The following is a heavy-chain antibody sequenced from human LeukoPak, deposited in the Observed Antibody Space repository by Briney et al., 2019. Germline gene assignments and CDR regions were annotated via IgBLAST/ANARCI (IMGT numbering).Heavy chain of an antibody. CDR3: ARHSPTSDSIFGVVIMDDYYYYGMDV. Sequence: GGSLRLSCAASGFTFSSYWMHWVRQAPGKGLVWVSRINSDGSSTSYADSVKGRFTISRDNAKNSLYLQMNSLRAEDTAVYYCARHSPTSDSIFGVVIMDDYYYYGMDVWGQGTTVTVSS. CDR2: INSDGSST. J-gene: IGHJ6*02. V-gene: IGHV3-74*01. CDR1: GFTFSSYW. D-gene: IGHD3-3*01.